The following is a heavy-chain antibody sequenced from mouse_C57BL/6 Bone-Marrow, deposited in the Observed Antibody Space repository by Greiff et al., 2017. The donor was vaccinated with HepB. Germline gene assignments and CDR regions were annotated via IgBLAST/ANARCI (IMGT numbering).Heavy chain of an antibody. Sequence: QVHVKQSGPGLVQPSQSLSITCTVSGFSLTSYGVHWVRQSPGKGLEWLGVIWSGGSTDYNAAFISRLSISKDNSKSQVFFKMNSLQADDTAIYYCARKGNYWYFDVWGTGTTVTVSS. D-gene: IGHD2-1*01. CDR2: IWSGGST. V-gene: IGHV2-2*01. J-gene: IGHJ1*03. CDR1: GFSLTSYG. CDR3: ARKGNYWYFDV.